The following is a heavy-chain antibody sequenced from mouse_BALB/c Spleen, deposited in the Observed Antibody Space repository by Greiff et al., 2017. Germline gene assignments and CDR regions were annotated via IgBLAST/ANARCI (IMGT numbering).Heavy chain of an antibody. CDR2: IYPSDSYT. CDR3: KRSYGKRAMDY. Sequence: QVQLQQPGAELVRPGASVKLSCKASGYTFTSYWINWVKQMPGQGLEWIGNIYPSDSYTNYNQKFKDKATLTVDKSSSTAYMQLNSLTSEDSAVYFCKRSYGKRAMDYWGQGTSVTVSS. J-gene: IGHJ4*01. V-gene: IGHV1-69*02. CDR1: GYTFTSYW. D-gene: IGHD2-10*02.